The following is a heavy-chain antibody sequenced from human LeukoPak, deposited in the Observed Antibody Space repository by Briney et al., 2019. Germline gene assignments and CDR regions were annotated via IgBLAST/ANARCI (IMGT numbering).Heavy chain of an antibody. CDR2: VDTVSSYI. Sequence: GGSLRLSCAASGFTFSDYSMNWVRQAPGKGLEWVASVDTVSSYIYYADSMRGRFTISRDNAKNSLFLQMNSLRAEDTAVYYCARLRRNSDRSDFFYYYDHWGQGTLVTVSS. CDR3: ARLRRNSDRSDFFYYYDH. CDR1: GFTFSDYS. D-gene: IGHD3-22*01. V-gene: IGHV3-21*01. J-gene: IGHJ4*02.